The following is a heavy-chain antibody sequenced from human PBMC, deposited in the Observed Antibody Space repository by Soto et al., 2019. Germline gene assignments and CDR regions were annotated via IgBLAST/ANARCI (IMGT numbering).Heavy chain of an antibody. D-gene: IGHD3-10*01. V-gene: IGHV3-21*01. Sequence: EVQLVESGGGLVKPGGSLRLSCAASGFTFSSYSMNWVRQAPGKGLEWVSSISSSSSYIYYADSVKGRFTISRDNAKNSLYLQMNSLRAEDTAVYYCARDRDYYGSGITNWFDSWGQGTLVTVSS. J-gene: IGHJ5*01. CDR1: GFTFSSYS. CDR2: ISSSSSYI. CDR3: ARDRDYYGSGITNWFDS.